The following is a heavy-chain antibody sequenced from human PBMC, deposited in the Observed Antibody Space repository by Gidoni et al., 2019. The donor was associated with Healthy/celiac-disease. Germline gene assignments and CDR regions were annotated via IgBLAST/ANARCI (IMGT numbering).Heavy chain of an antibody. Sequence: EGQLLESGGGVVQPGGALRISWASSGFNFSSYAMSRVRQAPGKGLEGVSAISGSGGSTYYADSVEGRFTISGDNSKNTRYLQMNSLRSEDTAVYYCAKGWYNCNYDFDDWGQGTLVAVSS. CDR2: ISGSGGST. CDR1: GFNFSSYA. V-gene: IGHV3-23*01. J-gene: IGHJ4*02. CDR3: AKGWYNCNYDFDD. D-gene: IGHD1-7*01.